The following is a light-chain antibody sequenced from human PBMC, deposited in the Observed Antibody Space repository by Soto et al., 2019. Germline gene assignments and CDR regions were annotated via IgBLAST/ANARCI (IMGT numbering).Light chain of an antibody. Sequence: DIQMTQSPSSLSASVGDRVTITCRASQDIDNYLNWYQQKPGKAPKLLIYDASNLETGVPSRFSGSGSGTDFTFTISSLRPEDIATYYCQQLRAYPHTFGQGTKLDIK. V-gene: IGKV1-33*01. CDR2: DAS. CDR1: QDIDNY. J-gene: IGKJ2*01. CDR3: QQLRAYPHT.